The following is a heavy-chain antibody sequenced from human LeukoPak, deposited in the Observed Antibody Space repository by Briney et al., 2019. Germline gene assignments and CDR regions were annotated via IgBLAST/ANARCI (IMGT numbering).Heavy chain of an antibody. CDR1: GFTFSSYG. Sequence: GGSLRLSCAASGFTFSSYGMHWVRQAPGKGLEWVAVISYDGSDKYYADSVKGRFTISRDNSKNTLYLQMNSLRAEDTAVYYCARGIIDRYYFDYWGQGTLVTVSS. CDR3: ARGIIDRYYFDY. CDR2: ISYDGSDK. D-gene: IGHD1-14*01. V-gene: IGHV3-30*03. J-gene: IGHJ4*02.